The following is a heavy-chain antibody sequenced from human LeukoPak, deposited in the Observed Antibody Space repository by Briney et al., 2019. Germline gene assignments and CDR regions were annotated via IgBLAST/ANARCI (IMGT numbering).Heavy chain of an antibody. J-gene: IGHJ4*02. CDR3: ARGTDGMATVFDY. Sequence: SETLSLTCAVYGGSFSGHFWSWIRQTPEKGLQWIGEINHSETTSYNPSLKSRVSISADVSKNQFSLKLSSVTAADTALYYCARGTDGMATVFDYWGQGTLVTVSS. CDR2: INHSETT. V-gene: IGHV4-34*01. D-gene: IGHD5-24*01. CDR1: GGSFSGHF.